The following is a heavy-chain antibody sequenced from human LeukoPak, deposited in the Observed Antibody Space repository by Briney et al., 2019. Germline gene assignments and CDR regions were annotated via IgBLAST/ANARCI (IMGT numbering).Heavy chain of an antibody. V-gene: IGHV3-66*03. CDR1: GFRLSSYG. D-gene: IGHD1-26*01. Sequence: GESQRLSCVASGFRLSSYGMSWVRQAPGKAPEWVSLIYSNGGIHYADSVRGRFIISRDNSKNTVYLQMNNLRVEDTAVYRCVRDRAEGWEWVEFDPWGQGTVVTVSS. J-gene: IGHJ5*02. CDR2: IYSNGGI. CDR3: VRDRAEGWEWVEFDP.